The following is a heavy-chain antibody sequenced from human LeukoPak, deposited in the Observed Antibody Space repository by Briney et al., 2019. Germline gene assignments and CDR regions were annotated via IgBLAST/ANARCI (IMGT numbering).Heavy chain of an antibody. CDR1: GFTFSSYS. CDR2: ISSSSSYI. CDR3: ARDLKVDIVATIMDY. Sequence: GGSLRLSCAASGFTFSSYSMYWVRQAPGKGLEWVSSISSSSSYIYYADSVKGRFTISRDNAKNSLYLQMNSLRAGDTAVYYCARDLKVDIVATIMDYWGQGTLVTVSS. J-gene: IGHJ4*02. V-gene: IGHV3-21*01. D-gene: IGHD5-12*01.